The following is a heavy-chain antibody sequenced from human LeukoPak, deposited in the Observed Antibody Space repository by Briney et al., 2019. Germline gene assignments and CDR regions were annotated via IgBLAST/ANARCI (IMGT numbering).Heavy chain of an antibody. Sequence: SETLSLTCTVSGGSVSSSFSYWNWIRQPPGKGLEWIGYLHYTGSTNYNPSLKSRVTISADTSKNQFSLKLSSVTAADTAVYYCARDRGSYFDYWGRGTLVTVSS. CDR1: GGSVSSSFSY. V-gene: IGHV4-61*01. D-gene: IGHD1-26*01. CDR3: ARDRGSYFDY. J-gene: IGHJ4*02. CDR2: LHYTGST.